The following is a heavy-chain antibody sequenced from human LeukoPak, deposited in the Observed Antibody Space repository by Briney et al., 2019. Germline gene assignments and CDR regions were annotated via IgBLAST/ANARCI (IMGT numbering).Heavy chain of an antibody. J-gene: IGHJ3*02. CDR3: ARGPRYFENDLTSGSAAFDI. CDR1: GGTFSSYA. Sequence: GASVKVSCKASGGTFSSYAISWVRQAPGQGLGWMGRIIPILGIANYAQKFQGRVTITADKSTSTAYMELSSLRSEDTAVYYCARGPRYFENDLTSGSAAFDIWGQGTMVTVSS. V-gene: IGHV1-69*04. CDR2: IIPILGIA. D-gene: IGHD3-9*01.